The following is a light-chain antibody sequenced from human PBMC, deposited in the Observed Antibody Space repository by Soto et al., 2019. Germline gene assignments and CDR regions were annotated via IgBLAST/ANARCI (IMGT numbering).Light chain of an antibody. CDR3: QHYNSCPPWT. CDR2: GAT. V-gene: IGKV3-15*01. Sequence: EIVMTQSPATLSVSPGERTTLSCRARQSVSSNLAWYQQKPGQAPRLLIYGATTRATGIPARFSGSGCGTELNLTIISLQSEDFAVYYCQHYNSCPPWTFGQGTKVEIK. J-gene: IGKJ1*01. CDR1: QSVSSN.